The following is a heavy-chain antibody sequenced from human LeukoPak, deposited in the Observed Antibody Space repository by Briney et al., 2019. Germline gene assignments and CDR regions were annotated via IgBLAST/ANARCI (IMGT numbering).Heavy chain of an antibody. J-gene: IGHJ5*02. D-gene: IGHD2-21*02. CDR3: ARGVLAYCGGDCYHNWFDP. CDR1: GGTFSSYA. CDR2: IIPIFGTA. Sequence: SVKVSCKASGGTFSSYAISWVRQAPGQGLEWMGRIIPIFGTANYAQKFQGRVTITTDESTSTAYMELSSLRSEDTAVYYCARGVLAYCGGDCYHNWFDPWGQGTLVAVSS. V-gene: IGHV1-69*05.